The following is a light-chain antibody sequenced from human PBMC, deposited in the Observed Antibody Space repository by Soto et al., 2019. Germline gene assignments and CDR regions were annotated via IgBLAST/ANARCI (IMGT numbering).Light chain of an antibody. CDR1: QRIDTW. CDR3: QQYGVSSPGT. J-gene: IGKJ1*01. CDR2: GAS. Sequence: TQSPSILSASVGDRVTITCRASQRIDTWLAWYQQKPGQAPRLLIYGASRRATGIPDRFSGSGSGTDFTLTISRLEPEDFAVYYCQQYGVSSPGTFGQGTKVDIK. V-gene: IGKV3-20*01.